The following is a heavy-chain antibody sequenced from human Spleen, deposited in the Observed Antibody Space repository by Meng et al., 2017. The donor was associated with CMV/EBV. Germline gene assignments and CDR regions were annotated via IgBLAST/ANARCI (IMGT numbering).Heavy chain of an antibody. CDR1: GFSLTTSGMC. CDR2: IYWNDDK. J-gene: IGHJ4*02. CDR3: VHRIWGSVVGFFDY. D-gene: IGHD2-15*01. V-gene: IGHV2-5*08. Sequence: SGPTLVKPTQTLTLTCTFSGFSLTTSGMCVNWIRQPPGKALEWLALIYWNDDKRYSPSLKSRLTITKDTSNNQVVLTMTNMDPVVTATHYCVHRIWGSVVGFFDYWGQGTLVTVSS.